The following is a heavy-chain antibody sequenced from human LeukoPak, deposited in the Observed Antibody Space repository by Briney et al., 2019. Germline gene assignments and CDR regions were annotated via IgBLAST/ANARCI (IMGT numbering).Heavy chain of an antibody. V-gene: IGHV3-23*01. D-gene: IGHD2-21*01. CDR2: ISGSGGST. J-gene: IGHJ4*02. CDR3: AKDEGAYCGGDCYMDYFDY. CDR1: GFTFSSYA. Sequence: GGSLRLSCAASGFTFSSYAMSWVRQAPGKGLEWVSAISGSGGSTYYADSVKGRFTISRDNSKNTLYLQMNSLRAEDTAVYYCAKDEGAYCGGDCYMDYFDYWGQGTLATVSA.